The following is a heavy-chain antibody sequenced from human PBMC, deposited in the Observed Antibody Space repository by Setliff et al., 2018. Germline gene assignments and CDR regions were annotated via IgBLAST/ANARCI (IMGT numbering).Heavy chain of an antibody. CDR1: GFTFNSYA. D-gene: IGHD3-22*01. CDR3: AKLRYYYDSSGYYYRFDYFYYYMDV. Sequence: PGGSLRLSCAASGFTFNSYAMHWVRQAPGKGLEWVAVTSYDGINKYYADSVKGRFTISRDSSKNTLYLQMNSLRAEDTAVYYCAKLRYYYDSSGYYYRFDYFYYYMDVWGKGTTVTVSS. CDR2: TSYDGINK. V-gene: IGHV3-30*07. J-gene: IGHJ6*03.